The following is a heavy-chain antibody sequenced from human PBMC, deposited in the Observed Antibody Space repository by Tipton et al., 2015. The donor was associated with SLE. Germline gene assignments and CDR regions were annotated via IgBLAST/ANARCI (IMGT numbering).Heavy chain of an antibody. CDR3: ASLPQGYCDTINCSPRMDV. CDR1: GDSISRSGYY. CDR2: MYYRGTT. Sequence: TLSLTCTVSGDSISRSGYYWGWIRQPPGKGLEWIGTMYYRGTTNYNPSLKSRVSISVDTSKNQISLRLSSVTAADTAVYYCASLPQGYCDTINCSPRMDVWGKGTTVTVSS. D-gene: IGHD2-2*01. V-gene: IGHV4-39*07. J-gene: IGHJ6*04.